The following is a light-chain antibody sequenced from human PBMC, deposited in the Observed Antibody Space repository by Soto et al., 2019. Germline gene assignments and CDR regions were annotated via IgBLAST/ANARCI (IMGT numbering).Light chain of an antibody. CDR1: QSISSF. Sequence: EIVLTQSPATLSLSPGERATLSCRASQSISSFLAWYQHKPGRAPRLLIYDVSKRATGIPARFSASGSGTDFTLTISSLAPEDFAVYYCHQRSSWPLTFGGGTTVEIK. CDR2: DVS. CDR3: HQRSSWPLT. V-gene: IGKV3-11*01. J-gene: IGKJ4*01.